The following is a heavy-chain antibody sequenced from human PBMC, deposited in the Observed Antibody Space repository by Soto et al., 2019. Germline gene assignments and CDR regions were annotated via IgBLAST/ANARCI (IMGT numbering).Heavy chain of an antibody. CDR2: ISGRGDRT. J-gene: IGHJ4*02. CDR1: GFTFRDYG. Sequence: EEQLLESGGGLVQPGGSLRLSCAVSGFTFRDYGMSWVRQAPGQGLEWVSAISGRGDRTYYADSVKGRFTISRDNSKNTLYLQMNTLKVEDTAIYFCAKDVFADSKPFDYWGQGTLVTVSS. V-gene: IGHV3-23*01. D-gene: IGHD2-21*01. CDR3: AKDVFADSKPFDY.